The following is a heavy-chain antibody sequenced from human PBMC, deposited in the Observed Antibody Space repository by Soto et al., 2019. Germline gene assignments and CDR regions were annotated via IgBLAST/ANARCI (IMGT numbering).Heavy chain of an antibody. V-gene: IGHV1-18*04. Sequence: ASVKVSCKASGYTFTSSGISWVRQAPGQGLEWMGWISAYNGNTNYAQKLQGRVTMTTDTSTSTAYMELRSLRSDDTAVYYCASRDVYYYGSGLDVFDISGQGTMVTVSS. D-gene: IGHD3-22*01. CDR2: ISAYNGNT. CDR1: GYTFTSSG. J-gene: IGHJ3*02. CDR3: ASRDVYYYGSGLDVFDI.